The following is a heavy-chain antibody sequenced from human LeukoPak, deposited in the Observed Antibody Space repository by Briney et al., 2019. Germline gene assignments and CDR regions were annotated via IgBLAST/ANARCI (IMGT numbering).Heavy chain of an antibody. D-gene: IGHD3-10*01. V-gene: IGHV3-23*01. J-gene: IGHJ4*02. Sequence: GGSLRLSCAASGFTFSSYAMSWVRQAPGKGLEWVSAISGSVGSTYYADSVKGRFTISRDNSKNTLYLQMNSLRAEDTAVYYCASSRAVVQGVTAPFDYWGQGTLVTVSS. CDR1: GFTFSSYA. CDR2: ISGSVGST. CDR3: ASSRAVVQGVTAPFDY.